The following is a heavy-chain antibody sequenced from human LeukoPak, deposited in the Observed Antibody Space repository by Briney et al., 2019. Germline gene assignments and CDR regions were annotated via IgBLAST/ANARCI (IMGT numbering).Heavy chain of an antibody. Sequence: GGSLRLSCAASGFTFSSYEMNWVRQAPGKGLEWVSYISSSGSTIYYADSVKGRFTISRDNAKNSLYLQMNSLRAEDTAVYYCAREGSTSCYVWGQGTLVTVSS. D-gene: IGHD2-2*01. J-gene: IGHJ4*02. CDR2: ISSSGSTI. V-gene: IGHV3-48*03. CDR3: AREGSTSCYV. CDR1: GFTFSSYE.